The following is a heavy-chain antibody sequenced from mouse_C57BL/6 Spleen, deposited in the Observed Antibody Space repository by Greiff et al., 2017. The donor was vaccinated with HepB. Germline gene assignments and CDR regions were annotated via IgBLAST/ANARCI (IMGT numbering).Heavy chain of an antibody. Sequence: VQLKESGGDLVKPGGSLKLSCAASGFTFSSYGMSWVRQTPDKRLEWVATISSGGSYTYYPDSVKGRFTISRDNAKNTLYLQMSSLKSEDTAMYYCAGPPYYYGSSYEGFAYWGQGTLVTVSA. CDR2: ISSGGSYT. D-gene: IGHD1-1*01. J-gene: IGHJ3*01. V-gene: IGHV5-6*01. CDR1: GFTFSSYG. CDR3: AGPPYYYGSSYEGFAY.